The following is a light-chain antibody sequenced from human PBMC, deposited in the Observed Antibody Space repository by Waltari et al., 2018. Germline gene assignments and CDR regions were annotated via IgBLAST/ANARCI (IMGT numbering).Light chain of an antibody. CDR2: DVS. CDR1: SSDVGGYNY. Sequence: QSALTQPASVSGSPGQSITISCTGTSSDVGGYNYVSWYQQHPGKAPKLMIYDVSKRPSGVSNRFSGSKSGNTASLTISGLQAEDEADYYCCSYAGSSLNYVFGTGTKVTVL. CDR3: CSYAGSSLNYV. V-gene: IGLV2-23*02. J-gene: IGLJ1*01.